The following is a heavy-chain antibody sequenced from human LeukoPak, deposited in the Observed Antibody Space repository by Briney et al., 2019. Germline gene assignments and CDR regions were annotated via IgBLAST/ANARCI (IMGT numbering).Heavy chain of an antibody. J-gene: IGHJ5*02. CDR2: IYYSWDT. D-gene: IGHD1-14*01. Sequence: SETLSLTCTVSGGSISSTSYYWGWIRQPPGKGLEWIGSIYYSWDTYYNPSLKSRVTISVDTSKNQFSLKLSSVTAADTAVYYCARLLATPGSWAPSWFDPWGQGTLVTVSS. V-gene: IGHV4-39*07. CDR1: GGSISSTSYY. CDR3: ARLLATPGSWAPSWFDP.